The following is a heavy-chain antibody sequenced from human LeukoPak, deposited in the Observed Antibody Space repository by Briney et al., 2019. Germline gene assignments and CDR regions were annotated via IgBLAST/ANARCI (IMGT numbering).Heavy chain of an antibody. Sequence: PSETLSLTCTVSGASISSHYWSWIRQSPGKRLERIGNIYYTGSTNYNPSLQSRVAISIDTSKNQFSLTLNSVTAADAAVYYCASAGNPHYFDFWGQGPLVTVSS. V-gene: IGHV4-59*11. CDR2: IYYTGST. CDR3: ASAGNPHYFDF. CDR1: GASISSHY. J-gene: IGHJ4*02.